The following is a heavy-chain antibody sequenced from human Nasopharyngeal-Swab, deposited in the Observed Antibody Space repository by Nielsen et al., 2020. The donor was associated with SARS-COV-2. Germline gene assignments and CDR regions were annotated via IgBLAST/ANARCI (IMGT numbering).Heavy chain of an antibody. CDR2: IYHSGST. Sequence: SETLSLTCAVSGGSISSGGYSWSWIRQPPGKGLEWIGYIYHSGSTYYNPSLKSRVTISVERSKNQFSLKLRSVTAADTAVYYCARGGVVPWFDYWGQGTLVTVSS. CDR1: GGSISSGGYS. V-gene: IGHV4-30-2*01. D-gene: IGHD3-3*01. J-gene: IGHJ4*02. CDR3: ARGGVVPWFDY.